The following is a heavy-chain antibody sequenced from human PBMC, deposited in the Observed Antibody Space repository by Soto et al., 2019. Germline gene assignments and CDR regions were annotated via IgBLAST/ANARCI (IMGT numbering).Heavy chain of an antibody. D-gene: IGHD2-8*01. CDR1: GFSFSSFA. V-gene: IGHV3-23*01. CDR3: AKTRGAMIYAISVYGMDV. J-gene: IGHJ6*02. Sequence: EVQLLESGGGFIHPGGSLRLSCAASGFSFSSFAMNWVRQAPGKGLEWVSIIRGSADSTFYADSVKGRFTISRDNSKSTMYLQINRLRAEDTAVYYCAKTRGAMIYAISVYGMDVWGQGTTVTVSS. CDR2: IRGSADST.